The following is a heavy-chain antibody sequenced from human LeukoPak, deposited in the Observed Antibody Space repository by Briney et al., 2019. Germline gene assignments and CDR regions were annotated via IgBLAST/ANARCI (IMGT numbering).Heavy chain of an antibody. CDR2: IYYSGST. CDR3: ARQEDVVVPAAISRFDP. Sequence: PSETLSLTCTVSGGSISSSSYYWGWIRQPPGKGLEWIGSIYYSGSTYYNPSLKSRVTISVDTSKNQFSLKLSSVTAADTAVYYCARQEDVVVPAAISRFDPWGQGTLVTVSS. D-gene: IGHD2-2*02. V-gene: IGHV4-39*01. J-gene: IGHJ5*02. CDR1: GGSISSSSYY.